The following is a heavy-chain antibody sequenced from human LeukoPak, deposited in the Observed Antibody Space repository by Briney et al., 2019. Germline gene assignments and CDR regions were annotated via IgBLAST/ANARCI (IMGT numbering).Heavy chain of an antibody. CDR2: IKSKTDGGTT. J-gene: IGHJ4*02. V-gene: IGHV3-15*01. D-gene: IGHD3-10*01. Sequence: RAGGSLRLSCAASGFTFSNAWMSWVRQAPGKGLEWVGHIKSKTDGGTTDYAAPVKGRFTISRDDSKNTLYLQMNSLKTEDTAVYYCTRGVLWFGELRDYWGQGTLVTVSS. CDR3: TRGVLWFGELRDY. CDR1: GFTFSNAW.